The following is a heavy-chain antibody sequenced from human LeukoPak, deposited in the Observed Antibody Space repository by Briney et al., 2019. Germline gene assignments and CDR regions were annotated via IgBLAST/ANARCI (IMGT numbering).Heavy chain of an antibody. J-gene: IGHJ4*02. D-gene: IGHD6-19*01. V-gene: IGHV3-53*01. CDR2: IYSGGST. Sequence: GGSLRLSCAASGFTVSSNYMSWVRQALGKGLEWVSVIYSGGSTYYADSVKGRFTISRDNSKNTLYLQMNSLRAEDTAVYYCARYGYSSGWYGFFDYWGQGTLVTVSS. CDR3: ARYGYSSGWYGFFDY. CDR1: GFTVSSNY.